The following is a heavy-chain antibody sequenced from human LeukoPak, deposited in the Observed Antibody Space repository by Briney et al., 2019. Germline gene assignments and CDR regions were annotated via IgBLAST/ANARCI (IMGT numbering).Heavy chain of an antibody. CDR3: ARVVGAARPAYFDY. Sequence: TNCAQKFQGRVTITADESTSTAYMELSSLRFEDTAVYYCARVVGAARPAYFDYWGQGTLVTVSS. D-gene: IGHD6-6*01. J-gene: IGHJ4*02. V-gene: IGHV1-69*01. CDR2: T.